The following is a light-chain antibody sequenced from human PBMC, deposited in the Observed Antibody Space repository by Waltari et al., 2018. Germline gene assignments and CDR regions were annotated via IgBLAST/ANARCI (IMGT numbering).Light chain of an antibody. CDR1: ISDVGAYDY. CDR2: DVS. V-gene: IGLV2-8*01. J-gene: IGLJ1*01. CDR3: SSYSDIKQRV. Sequence: QSALTQPPSASGSPGPSVTISCTGSISDVGAYDYVSWYQQHPGKAPRLLIYDVSKRPSGVPYRFSGSKSGNTASLTVSGLQADDEADYYCSSYSDIKQRVFGTGTKVTVL.